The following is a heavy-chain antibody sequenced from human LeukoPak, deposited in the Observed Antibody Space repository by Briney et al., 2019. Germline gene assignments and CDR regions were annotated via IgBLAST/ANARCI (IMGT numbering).Heavy chain of an antibody. V-gene: IGHV3-74*01. J-gene: IGHJ4*02. CDR2: INSDGSST. CDR1: GFTFSSYW. Sequence: GGSLRLSCAASGFTFSSYWMHWVRQAPGKGLVWVSRINSDGSSTSYADSVKGRFTISRDNAKNSLYLQMNSLRAEDTALYYCAKDNIAVAKGYYFDYWGQGTLVTVSS. D-gene: IGHD6-19*01. CDR3: AKDNIAVAKGYYFDY.